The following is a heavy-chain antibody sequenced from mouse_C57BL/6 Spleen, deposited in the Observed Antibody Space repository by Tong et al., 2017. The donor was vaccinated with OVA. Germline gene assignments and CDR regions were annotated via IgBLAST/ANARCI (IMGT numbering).Heavy chain of an antibody. CDR3: VRTESDY. J-gene: IGHJ4*01. Sequence: EGQPHECGGGFEQTKVSLKLSCAASGFNFNTYAMNWVRQAPGKGLEWVARIRSKSNNYATYYADSVKDRFTISRDDSESMLYLHMNNLKTEDTVMYYCVRTESDY. CDR1: GFNFNTYA. CDR2: IRSKSNNYAT. V-gene: IGHV10-1*01.